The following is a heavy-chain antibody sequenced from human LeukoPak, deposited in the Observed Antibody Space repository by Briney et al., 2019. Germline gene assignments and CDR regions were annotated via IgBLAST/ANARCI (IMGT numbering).Heavy chain of an antibody. CDR2: IYYSGST. Sequence: TLSLTCTVSGGAISSGDYYWXWIRQPPGTGLEWVGYIYYSGSTYYNPSLKSRVTISVDTSKNQFSLKLSSVTAADTAVYYCARGLVRGDYFDYWGQGTLVTVSS. D-gene: IGHD3-10*01. V-gene: IGHV4-30-4*01. CDR3: ARGLVRGDYFDY. CDR1: GGAISSGDYY. J-gene: IGHJ4*02.